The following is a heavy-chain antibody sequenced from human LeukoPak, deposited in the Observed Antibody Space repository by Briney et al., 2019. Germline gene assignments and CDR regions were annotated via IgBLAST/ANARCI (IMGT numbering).Heavy chain of an antibody. CDR1: GGSISSYC. CDR3: ASARIGLNY. D-gene: IGHD3-10*01. CDR2: IYYSGST. V-gene: IGHV4-59*01. Sequence: ETLSLTCTVSGGSISSYCWSWIRQPPGKGLEWIGYIYYSGSTNYNPSLKSRVTISVDTSKNQFSLKLSSVTAADTAVYYCASARIGLNYWGQGTLVAVSS. J-gene: IGHJ4*02.